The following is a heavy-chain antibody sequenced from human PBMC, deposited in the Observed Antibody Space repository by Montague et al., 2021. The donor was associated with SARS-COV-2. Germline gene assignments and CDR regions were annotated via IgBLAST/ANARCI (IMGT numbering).Heavy chain of an antibody. D-gene: IGHD3-10*01. J-gene: IGHJ4*02. CDR3: ARDRFDFGAGRQGTIDF. V-gene: IGHV4-4*07. CDR2: MHFTGKT. CDR1: GDSITNHN. Sequence: SETLSLTCSVSGDSITNHNWSWIRQPAGKRLQWFGRMHFTGKTNFSPFFSSRLTMSADTSKNQFSLKLTSVTAADTAIYFCARDRFDFGAGRQGTIDFWGQGTLVTVSS.